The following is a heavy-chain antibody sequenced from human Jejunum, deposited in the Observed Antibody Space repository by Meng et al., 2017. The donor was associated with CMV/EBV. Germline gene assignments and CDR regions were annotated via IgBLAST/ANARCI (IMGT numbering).Heavy chain of an antibody. CDR1: TSNSFY. J-gene: IGHJ4*02. CDR2: IYYSGTT. Sequence: TSNSFYWGGIRQSPGKGLEWIGNIYYSGTTYYNASLRSRVVISVDTSKNQFSLKLSSVTAADTAVYYCARAPFNYYDSSGDPPDSWGQGRLVTVSS. V-gene: IGHV4-39*07. D-gene: IGHD3-22*01. CDR3: ARAPFNYYDSSGDPPDS.